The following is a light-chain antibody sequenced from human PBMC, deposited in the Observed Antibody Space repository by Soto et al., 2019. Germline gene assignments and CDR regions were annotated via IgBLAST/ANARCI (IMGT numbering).Light chain of an antibody. Sequence: QSVLTQPPSASGTPGQRVTISCSGSSSNIGSNAVNWYQQLPGTAPKVLIYTNNQRPSGVPDRFSGSKSGTSASLAISGLQSEDEADYHCAAWDDSLNGPGFGGGTKLTVL. CDR3: AAWDDSLNGPG. CDR2: TNN. V-gene: IGLV1-44*01. J-gene: IGLJ3*02. CDR1: SSNIGSNA.